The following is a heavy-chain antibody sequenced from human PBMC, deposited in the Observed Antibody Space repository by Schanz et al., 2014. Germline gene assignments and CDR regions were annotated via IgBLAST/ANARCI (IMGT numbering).Heavy chain of an antibody. D-gene: IGHD3-10*01. J-gene: IGHJ4*02. Sequence: EVQLVESGGGLVQPGRSLRLSCAASGFTFSSYGMHWVRQAPGKGLEWVANIKQDGSEKYYVDAVKGRFTISRDNAKNSMYLHMKSLRGEDTAVYYCARDNYYGSGSCAYWGQGTLVTVSS. CDR1: GFTFSSYG. CDR2: IKQDGSEK. CDR3: ARDNYYGSGSCAY. V-gene: IGHV3-7*01.